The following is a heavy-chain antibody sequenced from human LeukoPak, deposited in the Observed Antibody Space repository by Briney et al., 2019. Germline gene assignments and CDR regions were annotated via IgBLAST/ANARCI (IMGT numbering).Heavy chain of an antibody. J-gene: IGHJ4*02. V-gene: IGHV4-30-4*01. Sequence: SETLSLTCTVSGGSISSGDYYWSWIRQPPGKGLEWIGYIYYSGSTYYNPSLKSRVTISVDTSKNQFSLKLSSVTAADTAVYYCARESESYGGNSERPFDYWGQGTLVTVSS. D-gene: IGHD4-23*01. CDR1: GGSISSGDYY. CDR3: ARESESYGGNSERPFDY. CDR2: IYYSGST.